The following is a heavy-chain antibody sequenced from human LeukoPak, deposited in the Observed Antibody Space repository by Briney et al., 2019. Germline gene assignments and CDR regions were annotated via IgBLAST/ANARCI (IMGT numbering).Heavy chain of an antibody. Sequence: GGSLRLSCAASGFTVSSNYMSWVRQAPGKGLEWVSVIYSGGSTYYADSVKGRFTISRDNSKNTLYLQMNSLRAEDTAVYYCAKESEARGVMAYWGQGPLVTVSS. V-gene: IGHV3-53*01. D-gene: IGHD3-10*01. J-gene: IGHJ4*02. CDR3: AKESEARGVMAY. CDR2: IYSGGST. CDR1: GFTVSSNY.